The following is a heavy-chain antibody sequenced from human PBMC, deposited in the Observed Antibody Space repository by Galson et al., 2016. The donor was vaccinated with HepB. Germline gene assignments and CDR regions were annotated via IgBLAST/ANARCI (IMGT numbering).Heavy chain of an antibody. J-gene: IGHJ4*02. Sequence: SETLSLTCAITGGSISNNNWWSWVRQPPGKGLEWIGEIYQNGKTNYNPSLKSRVIMSVDASKNQFSLKLSSVTAADTAVYYCARGGRKGLWGYYFDYWGQGTLVPVSS. V-gene: IGHV4-4*02. CDR1: GGSISNNNW. D-gene: IGHD5-18*01. CDR2: IYQNGKT. CDR3: ARGGRKGLWGYYFDY.